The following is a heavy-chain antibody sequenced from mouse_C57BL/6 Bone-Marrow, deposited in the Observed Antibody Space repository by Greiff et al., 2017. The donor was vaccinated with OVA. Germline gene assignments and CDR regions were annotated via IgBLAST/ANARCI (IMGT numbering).Heavy chain of an antibody. CDR1: GYTFTSYG. V-gene: IGHV1-58*01. CDR2: IYIGNGYT. CDR3: ARCWYFDV. J-gene: IGHJ1*03. Sequence: VQLQQSGAELVRPGSSVKMSCKTSGYTFTSYGINWVKQRPGQGLEWIGYIYIGNGYTEYNAKFKGKATLTSDTSSSTAYMQLSSLTSEDSAIYFCARCWYFDVWGTGTTVTVSS.